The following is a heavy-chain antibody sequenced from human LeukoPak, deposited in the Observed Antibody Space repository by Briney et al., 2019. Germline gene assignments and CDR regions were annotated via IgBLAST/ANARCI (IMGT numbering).Heavy chain of an antibody. J-gene: IGHJ4*02. CDR3: AVHLPGDYLDR. CDR1: GYAFNIYD. Sequence: ASVKVSCKASGYAFNIYDIYWVRQATGQGLEWMGWMNPDSGNTGFAQKFQGRATMTRNTSITTAYMELSSLRFEDTAVYYCAVHLPGDYLDRWGQGTLVTVSS. CDR2: MNPDSGNT. V-gene: IGHV1-8*01.